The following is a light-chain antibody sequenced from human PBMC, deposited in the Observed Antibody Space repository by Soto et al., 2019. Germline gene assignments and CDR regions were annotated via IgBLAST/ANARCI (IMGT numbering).Light chain of an antibody. CDR2: GNS. J-gene: IGLJ2*01. V-gene: IGLV1-40*01. CDR1: SSNIGAGYD. CDR3: QSYDSSLSVV. Sequence: QSVLTQPPSVSGAPGQRVTISCAGSSSNIGAGYDVHWYQQLPGTAPKLLIHGNSNRPSGVTDRFSGSKSGTSASLAITGRQAADEADYYCQSYDSSLSVVFGGGTKLTVL.